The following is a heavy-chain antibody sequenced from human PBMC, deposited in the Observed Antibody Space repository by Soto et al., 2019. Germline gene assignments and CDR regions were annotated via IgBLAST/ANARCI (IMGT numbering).Heavy chain of an antibody. V-gene: IGHV3-33*01. Sequence: QVQLVESGGGVVQPGRSLRLSCAASGFTFSNHGMHWVRQAPGKGLEWVARIYYDGSHEYYADSVKGRFAISRDSSKNTLYLQMNSLRAEDTAVYYCATGSGSVIFYQLDYWGQCTLVTVSS. J-gene: IGHJ4*02. CDR1: GFTFSNHG. D-gene: IGHD6-25*01. CDR2: IYYDGSHE. CDR3: ATGSGSVIFYQLDY.